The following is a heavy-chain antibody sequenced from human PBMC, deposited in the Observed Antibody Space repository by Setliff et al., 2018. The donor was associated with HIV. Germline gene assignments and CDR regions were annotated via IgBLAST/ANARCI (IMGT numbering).Heavy chain of an antibody. CDR2: LFHTGSS. V-gene: IGHV4-39*01. CDR3: ARLGDNSDWRSNYFFYYFDA. J-gene: IGHJ6*03. D-gene: IGHD3-22*01. CDR1: GDSLAGSRYS. Sequence: PSETLSLTCTVSGDSLAGSRYSWGWVRQPPGQGLEWLGNLFHTGSSYFNPSLKSRLTMSVDTSKNQFSLSLISMTAADSAVYFCARLGDNSDWRSNYFFYYFDAWGKGTTVTVSS.